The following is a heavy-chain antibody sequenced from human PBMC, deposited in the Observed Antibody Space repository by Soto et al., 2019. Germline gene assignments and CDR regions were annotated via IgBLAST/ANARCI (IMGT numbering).Heavy chain of an antibody. D-gene: IGHD6-6*01. CDR1: GFTFSSYA. CDR2: ISGNGGST. V-gene: IGHV3-23*01. J-gene: IGHJ4*02. Sequence: GGSLRLSCAASGFTFSSYAMSWVRQAPGRGLEWVSIISGNGGSTYYEASVKGRFTISRDNTKNTLYLQMDSLTAEDTAVYYCAKGGEFSNSYTLDFDFWGQGALVTVSS. CDR3: AKGGEFSNSYTLDFDF.